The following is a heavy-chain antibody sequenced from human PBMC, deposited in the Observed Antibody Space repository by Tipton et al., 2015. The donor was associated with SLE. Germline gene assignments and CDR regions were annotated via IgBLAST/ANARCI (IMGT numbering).Heavy chain of an antibody. CDR2: ISSNADPL. Sequence: SLRLSCAASGFTFSSHEMNWVRQAPGKGLEWISYISSNADPLYYADSVKGRFTVSRDNAKNSFYLQMDSLRGDDTAVYYCARQRGTWYFDFWGPGTLVSVSS. CDR1: GFTFSSHE. V-gene: IGHV3-48*03. J-gene: IGHJ4*02. CDR3: ARQRGTWYFDF. D-gene: IGHD6-25*01.